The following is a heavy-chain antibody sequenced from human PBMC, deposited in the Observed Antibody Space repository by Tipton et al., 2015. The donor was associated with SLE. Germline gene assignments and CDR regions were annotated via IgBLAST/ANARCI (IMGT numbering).Heavy chain of an antibody. CDR3: AAGLLWFGECYY. Sequence: SLRLSCAASGFTFRSYPLHWVRQAPGKGLQWVAVVSFDGSNKYYADSVKGRFTISRDNSKNTLYLQMNSLRPEDTAVYYCAAGLLWFGECYYWGQGALVTVSS. D-gene: IGHD3-10*01. V-gene: IGHV3-30*04. CDR2: VSFDGSNK. J-gene: IGHJ4*02. CDR1: GFTFRSYP.